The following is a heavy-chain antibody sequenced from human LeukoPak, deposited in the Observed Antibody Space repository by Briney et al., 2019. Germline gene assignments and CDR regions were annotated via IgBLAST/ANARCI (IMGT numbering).Heavy chain of an antibody. CDR1: GFIFSNYW. J-gene: IGHJ4*02. Sequence: PGGSLRLSCAASGFIFSNYWMHWVRQAPGKGLVWVSRINSDGSSATYADSVKGRFAISRDNSKNTLYLQMNSLRTEDTAVYYCAKQGSALVTVNFDYWGQGTLVTVSS. CDR2: INSDGSSA. V-gene: IGHV3-74*01. D-gene: IGHD4-23*01. CDR3: AKQGSALVTVNFDY.